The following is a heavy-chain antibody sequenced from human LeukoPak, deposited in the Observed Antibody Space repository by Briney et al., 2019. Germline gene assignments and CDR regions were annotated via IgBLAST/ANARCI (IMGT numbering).Heavy chain of an antibody. J-gene: IGHJ4*02. CDR3: ARETSGYSDY. V-gene: IGHV3-64*01. D-gene: IGHD3-16*02. CDR1: GFTFSSYA. Sequence: QPGGSLRLSCAASGFTFSSYAVHWVRQAPGKGLEYVSAISSDGGSTYYANSVKGRFTISRDNSKNTLYLQMGSLRAEDMAVYYCARETSGYSDYWGQGTLVTVSS. CDR2: ISSDGGST.